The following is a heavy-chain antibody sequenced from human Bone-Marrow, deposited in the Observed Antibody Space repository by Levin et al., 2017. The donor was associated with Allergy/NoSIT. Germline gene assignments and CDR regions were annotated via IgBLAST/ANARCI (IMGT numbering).Heavy chain of an antibody. J-gene: IGHJ6*02. CDR2: MSYDGSNK. CDR1: GFTFSSYS. CDR3: ARVGEQLVRDYYYYGMDV. V-gene: IGHV3-30-3*01. Sequence: GESLKISCAASGFTFSSYSMYWVRQAPGKGLEWVAVMSYDGSNKYYADYVKGRFTISRDNSKNTLYLQMNSLRPEDTAMYYCARVGEQLVRDYYYYGMDVWGQGTTVTVSS. D-gene: IGHD6-13*01.